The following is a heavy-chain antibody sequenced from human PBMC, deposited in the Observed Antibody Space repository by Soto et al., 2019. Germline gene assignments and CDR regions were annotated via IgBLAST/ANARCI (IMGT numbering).Heavy chain of an antibody. CDR1: GFTLSSYA. V-gene: IGHV3-23*01. CDR3: AKGVGFGIPAAGNYY. D-gene: IGHD6-25*01. Sequence: EVQLLESGGGLVQPGGSLRLSCAASGFTLSSYAMTWVRQAPGKGLEWVSGISGSGSRYYADPVKGRFTVSKDISKSTLYLQMNSLRPEDTALYYCAKGVGFGIPAAGNYYWGQGTLVTVSS. J-gene: IGHJ4*02. CDR2: ISGSGSR.